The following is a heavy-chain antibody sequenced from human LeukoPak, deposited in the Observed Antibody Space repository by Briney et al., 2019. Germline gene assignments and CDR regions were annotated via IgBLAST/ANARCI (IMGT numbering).Heavy chain of an antibody. J-gene: IGHJ6*03. D-gene: IGHD5-18*01. V-gene: IGHV5-51*01. Sequence: GESLKISCKGSGYSFTGYWIGWVRQMPGKGLEWMGIIYPGDSDTRYSPSFQGQVTISADKSISTAYLQWSSLKASDTAMYYCARAIHATGYSYGPAPEYYYYYYKDVWGKGTTVTVSS. CDR2: IYPGDSDT. CDR3: ARAIHATGYSYGPAPEYYYYYYKDV. CDR1: GYSFTGYW.